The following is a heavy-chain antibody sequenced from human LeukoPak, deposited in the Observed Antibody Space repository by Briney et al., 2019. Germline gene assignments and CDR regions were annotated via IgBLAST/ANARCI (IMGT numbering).Heavy chain of an antibody. CDR1: GFTVSSNY. J-gene: IGHJ4*02. V-gene: IGHV3-53*01. D-gene: IGHD1-14*01. Sequence: GGSLRLSCAVSGFTVSSNYMSWVRQAPGKGLEWVSVIYDIGNTYCADSMKGRFTISRDTSKNTVYLQMNSLRAEDTAVYYCARGGMRRPYDCWGQGALVTVSS. CDR2: IYDIGNT. CDR3: ARGGMRRPYDC.